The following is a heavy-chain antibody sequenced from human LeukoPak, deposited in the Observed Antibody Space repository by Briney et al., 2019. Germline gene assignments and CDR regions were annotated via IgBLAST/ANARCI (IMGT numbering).Heavy chain of an antibody. CDR2: IYYSGST. V-gene: IGHV4-39*01. D-gene: IGHD6-19*01. J-gene: IGHJ4*02. Sequence: SETLSLTCTVSGGSISSSSYYWGWIRQPPGKGLEWIGSIYYSGSTYYNPSLKSRVTISVDTSKNQFSLKLSSVTAADTAVYYCASSSSGWPTAGDYWGQGTLVTVSS. CDR1: GGSISSSSYY. CDR3: ASSSSGWPTAGDY.